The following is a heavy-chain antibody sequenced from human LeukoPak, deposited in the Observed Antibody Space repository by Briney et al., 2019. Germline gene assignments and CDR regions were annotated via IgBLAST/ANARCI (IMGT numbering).Heavy chain of an antibody. V-gene: IGHV4-4*07. CDR1: GGSISSYY. D-gene: IGHD4-23*01. CDR3: ARYGGEIFDY. CDR2: IYTSGST. Sequence: SETLSLTCTVSGGSISSYYWNWIRQPAGKGLEWIGRIYTSGSTNYNPSLKSRVTISLDTSKKQFSLKLSSVTAADTAVYCCARYGGEIFDYWGQGTLVTVSS. J-gene: IGHJ4*02.